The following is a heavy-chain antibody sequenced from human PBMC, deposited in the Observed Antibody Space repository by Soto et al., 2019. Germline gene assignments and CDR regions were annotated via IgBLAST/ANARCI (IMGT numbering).Heavy chain of an antibody. CDR1: GFTFSSYA. CDR2: ISYDGSNK. D-gene: IGHD3-22*01. Sequence: GGSLRLSCAASGFTFSSYAMHWVRQAPGKGLEWVAVISYDGSNKYYADSVKGRFTISRDNSKNTLYLQMNSLRAEDTAVYYWARDTGSSGSHGDYWGQGTLVTVSS. CDR3: ARDTGSSGSHGDY. V-gene: IGHV3-30-3*01. J-gene: IGHJ4*02.